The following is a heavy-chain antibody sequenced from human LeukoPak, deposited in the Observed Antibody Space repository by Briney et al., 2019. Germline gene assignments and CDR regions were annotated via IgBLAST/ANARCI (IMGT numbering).Heavy chain of an antibody. CDR2: LNPNSGAT. Sequence: ASVKVSCKASGYTFTGYYLHWVRQAPGQGLEWMGWLNPNSGATKYAQKFQGRVTMTRDTSITTAYMEPNRLRYDDTAMYYCARYIPVDDYFDPWGQGTLVTVSS. CDR1: GYTFTGYY. J-gene: IGHJ5*02. V-gene: IGHV1-2*02. D-gene: IGHD4-11*01. CDR3: ARYIPVDDYFDP.